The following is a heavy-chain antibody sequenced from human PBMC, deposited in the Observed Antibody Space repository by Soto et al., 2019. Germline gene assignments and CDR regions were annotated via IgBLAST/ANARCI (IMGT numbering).Heavy chain of an antibody. D-gene: IGHD2-21*02. CDR3: ARCVVTAILGYGMDV. V-gene: IGHV4-31*03. J-gene: IGHJ6*02. CDR1: GGSISGSSYY. CDR2: IYYSGNT. Sequence: QVQLQESGPGLVRPSQTLSLTCTVSGGSISGSSYYWSWIRQHPGKGLEWIGYIYYSGNTYHNPSLKSRVTISLDTSKNQFSLNLSSLTAADTAVYYCARCVVTAILGYGMDVWGQGTTVTVSS.